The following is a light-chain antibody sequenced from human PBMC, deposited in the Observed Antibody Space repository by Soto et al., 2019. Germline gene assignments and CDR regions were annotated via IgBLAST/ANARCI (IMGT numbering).Light chain of an antibody. Sequence: EIVLTQSPGTLSLSPGERATLSCRASQSVSSSYLAWYQQKPGQAPRLLIYGASSRATGIPDRFSGSGSGTDFTITISRLEPEDFAVYYCQQYGSAPLLTFGGGTKVAIK. CDR1: QSVSSSY. CDR3: QQYGSAPLLT. CDR2: GAS. J-gene: IGKJ4*01. V-gene: IGKV3-20*01.